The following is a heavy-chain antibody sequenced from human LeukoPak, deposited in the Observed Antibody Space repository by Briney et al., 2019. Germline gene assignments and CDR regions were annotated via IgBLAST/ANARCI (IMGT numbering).Heavy chain of an antibody. CDR3: ANGESYCGGDCLREARDGMDV. V-gene: IGHV3-30*18. J-gene: IGHJ6*02. CDR2: ISYDGSNK. D-gene: IGHD2-21*02. Sequence: GGSLRLSCAASGFTFSSYGMHWVRQAPGKGLEWVAVISYDGSNKYYADSVKGRFTISRDNSKNTLYLQMNSLRAEDTAVYYCANGESYCGGDCLREARDGMDVWGQGTTVTVSS. CDR1: GFTFSSYG.